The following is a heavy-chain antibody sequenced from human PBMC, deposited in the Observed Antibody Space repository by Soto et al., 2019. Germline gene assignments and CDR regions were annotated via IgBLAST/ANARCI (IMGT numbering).Heavy chain of an antibody. CDR2: IYYSGRT. D-gene: IGHD2-21*02. CDR3: ARQRTTVVTQAYFDY. CDR1: GESISSSAYY. J-gene: IGHJ4*02. Sequence: XETLSLTCIVSGESISSSAYYWGWIRQPPGKGLEWIGSIYYSGRTYYNPSFKSRVTISIDTSKNQFSLKLSSVTATDTAVYYCARQRTTVVTQAYFDYWGQGTLVTVYS. V-gene: IGHV4-39*01.